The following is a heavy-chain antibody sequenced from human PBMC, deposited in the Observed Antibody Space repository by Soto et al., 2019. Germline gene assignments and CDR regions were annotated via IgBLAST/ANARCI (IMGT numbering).Heavy chain of an antibody. D-gene: IGHD2-15*01. Sequence: GGSLRLSCAASGFTFTTYWMTWVRQAPGKGLEWVANIKQEGREKFYVGSVRGRFTISRDNAKNSMYLQMNSLRAEDTAVYYCARRSSGRLTSAWAPLDWWGQGTLVTVSS. CDR3: ARRSSGRLTSAWAPLDW. CDR1: GFTFTTYW. V-gene: IGHV3-7*03. CDR2: IKQEGREK. J-gene: IGHJ4*02.